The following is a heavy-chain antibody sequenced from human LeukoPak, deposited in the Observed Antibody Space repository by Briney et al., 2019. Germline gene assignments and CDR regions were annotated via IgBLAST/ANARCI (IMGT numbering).Heavy chain of an antibody. Sequence: SVMVSCKASGYTFTGYYLHWVRQAPGQGLEWMGGIIAIFGTANYAQKFQGRVTITADKSTSTAYMELSSLRSEDTAVYYCARDELAARPPPCSGGSCYSLYMDVWGKGTTVTVSS. D-gene: IGHD2-15*01. CDR1: GYTFTGYY. V-gene: IGHV1-69*06. CDR3: ARDELAARPPPCSGGSCYSLYMDV. J-gene: IGHJ6*03. CDR2: IIAIFGTA.